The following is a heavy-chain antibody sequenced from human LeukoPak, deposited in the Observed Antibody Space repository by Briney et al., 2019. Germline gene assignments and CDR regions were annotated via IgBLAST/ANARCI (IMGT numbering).Heavy chain of an antibody. CDR3: ARDRRATDDY. CDR2: ISYDGSNK. CDR1: GFTFSSYA. J-gene: IGHJ4*02. V-gene: IGHV3-30*04. D-gene: IGHD1-26*01. Sequence: GGSLRLSCAASGFTFSSYAMHWVRQAPGKGLEWVAVISYDGSNKYYADSVKGRFTISRDNSKNTLYLQMNSLRAEDTAVYYCARDRRATDDYWGQGTLVTVSS.